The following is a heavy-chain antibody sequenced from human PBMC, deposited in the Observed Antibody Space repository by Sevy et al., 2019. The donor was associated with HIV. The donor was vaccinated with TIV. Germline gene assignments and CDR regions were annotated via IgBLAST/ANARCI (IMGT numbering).Heavy chain of an antibody. D-gene: IGHD2-8*01. J-gene: IGHJ4*02. V-gene: IGHV3-23*01. CDR1: GFTFSKYS. Sequence: GGSLRLSCAASGFTFSKYSMSWVRQPPGKGLEWVSTLSFGCGEINYADTVKGRFTISRDNSKSSVYLQMNNLRPEDTAVYYCAREGCTKPHDYWGQGTLVTVSS. CDR2: LSFGCGEI. CDR3: AREGCTKPHDY.